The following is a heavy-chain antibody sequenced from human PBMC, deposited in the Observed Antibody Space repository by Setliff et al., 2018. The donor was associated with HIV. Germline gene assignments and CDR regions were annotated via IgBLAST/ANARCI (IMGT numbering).Heavy chain of an antibody. Sequence: SETLSLTCAVFGESVSGYYWSWIRQPPGKGLEWIGEINHTGSTNYNPSLKSRVTISVDTSKNQFSLKLSSVTAADTAVYYCARDRSNWNYGKNYMDVWGKGTTVTVSS. CDR2: INHTGST. J-gene: IGHJ6*03. V-gene: IGHV4-34*01. D-gene: IGHD1-7*01. CDR3: ARDRSNWNYGKNYMDV. CDR1: GESVSGYY.